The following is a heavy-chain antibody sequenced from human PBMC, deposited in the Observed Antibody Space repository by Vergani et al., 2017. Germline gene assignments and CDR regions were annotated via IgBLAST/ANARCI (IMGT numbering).Heavy chain of an antibody. CDR1: GGSISSSSYY. J-gene: IGHJ6*02. Sequence: QLQLQDSGPGLVKPSETLSLTCTVSGGSISSSSYYWGWIRQPPGKGLEWIGSIYYSGSTYYNPSLKSRVTISVDTSKNQFSLKLSSVTAADTAVYYCARHLAYCGGDCYPYYYGMDVWGQGTTVTVSS. CDR2: IYYSGST. CDR3: ARHLAYCGGDCYPYYYGMDV. V-gene: IGHV4-39*01. D-gene: IGHD2-21*02.